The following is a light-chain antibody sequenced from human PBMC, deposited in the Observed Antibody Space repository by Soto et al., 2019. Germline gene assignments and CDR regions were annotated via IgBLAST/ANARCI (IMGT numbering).Light chain of an antibody. CDR2: DAS. CDR1: QSVSTY. J-gene: IGKJ5*01. CDR3: QQRSKWPIT. V-gene: IGKV3-11*01. Sequence: DIVFAQSPATPSLSPGERATPSCRASQSVSTYLAWYQQKPGQAPRLFIYDASNRATGIPARFSGSGSGTDFTLTISSLEPEDFAVYYCQQRSKWPITFGQGTRLEIK.